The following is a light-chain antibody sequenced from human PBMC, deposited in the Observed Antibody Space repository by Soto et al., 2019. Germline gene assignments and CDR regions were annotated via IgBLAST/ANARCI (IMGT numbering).Light chain of an antibody. V-gene: IGKV3-15*01. CDR2: GAP. CDR3: PPYNNWPPFS. CDR1: QSVSSSH. J-gene: IGKJ3*01. Sequence: EIVLTQAPGTLSCSPGERATLSGRAIQSVSSSHLAWYQQKPCQTPRLLIYGAPTRAAGIPARFSGSGSGTDFTLTIRSLQSEDFAVYYCPPYNNWPPFSLGPGTKVDIK.